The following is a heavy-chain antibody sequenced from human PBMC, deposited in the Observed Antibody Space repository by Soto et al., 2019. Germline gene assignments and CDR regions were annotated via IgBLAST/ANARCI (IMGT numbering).Heavy chain of an antibody. CDR1: GFTFSSYG. Sequence: QVQLVESGGGVVQPGRSLRLSCAASGFTFSSYGMHWVRQAPGKGLEWVAVISYDGSNKYYADSVKGRFTISRDNSKNTLYLQMNSLRAEDTAVYYCAKDRRKVVLAAPFVYWGQGTLVTVSS. CDR2: ISYDGSNK. J-gene: IGHJ4*02. CDR3: AKDRRKVVLAAPFVY. D-gene: IGHD2-15*01. V-gene: IGHV3-30*18.